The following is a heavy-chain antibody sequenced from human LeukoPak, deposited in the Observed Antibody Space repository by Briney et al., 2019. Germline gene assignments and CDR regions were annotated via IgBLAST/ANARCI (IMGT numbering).Heavy chain of an antibody. CDR2: IYYSGSA. CDR1: GGSISSYY. J-gene: IGHJ4*02. Sequence: SETLSLTCTVSGGSISSYYWSWIRQPPGRGLEWIGQIYYSGSANYNPSLESRVTLSVDTSKNQFFLKLSSVTAADTAVYFCARKHCTSNTCYYFDYWGQGTLVTVSS. D-gene: IGHD2-2*01. CDR3: ARKHCTSNTCYYFDY. V-gene: IGHV4-59*08.